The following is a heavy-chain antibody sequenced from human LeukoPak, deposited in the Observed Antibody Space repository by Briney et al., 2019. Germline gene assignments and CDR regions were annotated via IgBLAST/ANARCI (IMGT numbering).Heavy chain of an antibody. Sequence: VASVKVSCKASGYTFTSYGISWVRQAPGQGLEWMGWISAYNGNTKYSQEFQGRVTITRDTSASTAYMELSSLRSEDMAVYYCARASTGYSSGWSGDDFDYWGQGTLVTVSS. CDR3: ARASTGYSSGWSGDDFDY. CDR2: ISAYNGNT. CDR1: GYTFTSYG. V-gene: IGHV1-18*03. D-gene: IGHD6-19*01. J-gene: IGHJ4*02.